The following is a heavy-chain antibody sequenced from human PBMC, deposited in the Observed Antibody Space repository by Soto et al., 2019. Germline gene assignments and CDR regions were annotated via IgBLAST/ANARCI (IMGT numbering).Heavy chain of an antibody. V-gene: IGHV5-10-1*01. Sequence: GESLMIPCKGSGYSFTNYWISWVRQMPGKGLEWMGRIDPSDSYTNYSPSFQGHVTISADKSISTAYLQWSSLKASDTAMYYCARQAVAATEPDFWGQGTLVTVSS. CDR2: IDPSDSYT. D-gene: IGHD6-19*01. CDR3: ARQAVAATEPDF. J-gene: IGHJ4*02. CDR1: GYSFTNYW.